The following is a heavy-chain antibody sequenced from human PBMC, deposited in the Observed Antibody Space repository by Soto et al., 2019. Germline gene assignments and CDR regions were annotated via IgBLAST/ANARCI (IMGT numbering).Heavy chain of an antibody. CDR3: ARDGYQESEQLVSNWCDP. CDR2: ISSSSSTI. J-gene: IGHJ5*02. V-gene: IGHV3-48*02. D-gene: IGHD6-13*01. CDR1: GFTFSSYS. Sequence: EVQLVESGGGLVQPGGSQRLSCAASGFTFSSYSMNWVRQAPGKGLEWVSYISSSSSTIYYADSVKGRFTISRDNAKNSLYLQMNSLRDEDTAVYYCARDGYQESEQLVSNWCDPWVQGTLVTVSS.